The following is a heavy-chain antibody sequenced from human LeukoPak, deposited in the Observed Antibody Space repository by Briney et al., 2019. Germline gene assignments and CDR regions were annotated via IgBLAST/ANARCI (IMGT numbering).Heavy chain of an antibody. Sequence: PGGSLRLSCTTSQFTFNNFAMGWVRQAPEKGLELVSVISGSGATTSYADSAKGRFTVSRDNSKNTLYLQMNSLRAEDTALYYCAKCPRGTTSRYYFDFWGQGTLVTVSS. D-gene: IGHD2-2*01. V-gene: IGHV3-23*01. CDR2: ISGSGATT. J-gene: IGHJ4*02. CDR3: AKCPRGTTSRYYFDF. CDR1: QFTFNNFA.